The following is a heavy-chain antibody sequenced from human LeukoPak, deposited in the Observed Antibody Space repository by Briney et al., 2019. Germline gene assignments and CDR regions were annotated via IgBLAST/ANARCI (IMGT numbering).Heavy chain of an antibody. CDR1: GFTFSSYG. Sequence: GGSLRLSCAASGFTFSSYGMHWVRQAPGKGLEWVAFIRYDGSNKYYADYVKGRFTISRDNSKNTLYLQMNSLRVEDTAVYYCARLLITMVRGVIISSWYYYYMDVWGKGTTVTVSS. CDR2: IRYDGSNK. D-gene: IGHD3-10*01. CDR3: ARLLITMVRGVIISSWYYYYMDV. J-gene: IGHJ6*03. V-gene: IGHV3-30*02.